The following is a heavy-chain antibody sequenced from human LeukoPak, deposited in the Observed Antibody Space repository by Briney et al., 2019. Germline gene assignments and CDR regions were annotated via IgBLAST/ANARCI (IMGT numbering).Heavy chain of an antibody. CDR2: SSSSGGTI. V-gene: IGHV3-11*01. D-gene: IGHD3/OR15-3a*01. CDR1: GFTLSDYY. J-gene: IGHJ4*02. CDR3: ARRRDFIDY. Sequence: GGSLRLSCAASGFTLSDYYMSWIRQAPGKGLEWVSYSSSSGGTIYYADSVKGRFAISRDNAKNSLYLQMNSLRAEDTAVYYCARRRDFIDYWGQRTLVTVSS.